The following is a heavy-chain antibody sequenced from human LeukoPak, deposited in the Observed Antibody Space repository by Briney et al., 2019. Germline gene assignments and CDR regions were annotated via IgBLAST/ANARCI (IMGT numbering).Heavy chain of an antibody. CDR1: GGTFSSYA. D-gene: IGHD2-15*01. CDR3: AACSGGSCYVDY. Sequence: ASVKVSCKASGGTFSSYAISWVRQAPGQGLEWMGRIIPIFGTANYAQKFHGSVTITTDESTSTAYMELSSLRSEDTAVYYCAACSGGSCYVDYWGQGTLVTVSS. J-gene: IGHJ4*02. V-gene: IGHV1-69*05. CDR2: IIPIFGTA.